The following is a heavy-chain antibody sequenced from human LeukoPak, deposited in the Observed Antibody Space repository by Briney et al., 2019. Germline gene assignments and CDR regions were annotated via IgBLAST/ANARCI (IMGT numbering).Heavy chain of an antibody. Sequence: PGGSLRLSCAASGFTFSSYEMDWVRQAPGKGLEWVSYISSSGSTIYYADSVKGRFTISRDNAKNSLYLQMNSLRAEDTAVYYCARVGRLRYFDWLWDYWGQGTLVTVSS. CDR3: ARVGRLRYFDWLWDY. CDR1: GFTFSSYE. J-gene: IGHJ4*02. CDR2: ISSSGSTI. D-gene: IGHD3-9*01. V-gene: IGHV3-48*03.